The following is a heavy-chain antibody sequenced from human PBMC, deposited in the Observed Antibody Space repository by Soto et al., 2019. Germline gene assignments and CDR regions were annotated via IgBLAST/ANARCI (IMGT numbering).Heavy chain of an antibody. V-gene: IGHV1-8*01. CDR2: LNPTTGNT. CDR1: GYLFTSSD. CDR3: ARVLPPFDP. J-gene: IGHJ5*02. Sequence: ASVKVSCKASGYLFTSSDINWVRQATGQGLEWMGWLNPTTGNTGYAQNFQGRVTMTGNTSISTAYMELRSLRSDDTGVYYCARVLPPFDPWGQGTLVTVSS.